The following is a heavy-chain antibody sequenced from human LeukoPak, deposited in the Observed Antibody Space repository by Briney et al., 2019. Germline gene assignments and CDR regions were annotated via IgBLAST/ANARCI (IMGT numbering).Heavy chain of an antibody. Sequence: ASVKLSCKASGYTFTAFYMHWLRQAPGQGPEWVGWINPESGGTKTAQKFQGRVTMTRDTSVSTVYMELSSLGSDDTAVYYCARGPNTGSFDYWGQGTLVTVSS. V-gene: IGHV1-2*02. CDR2: INPESGGT. D-gene: IGHD1-26*01. CDR1: GYTFTAFY. J-gene: IGHJ4*02. CDR3: ARGPNTGSFDY.